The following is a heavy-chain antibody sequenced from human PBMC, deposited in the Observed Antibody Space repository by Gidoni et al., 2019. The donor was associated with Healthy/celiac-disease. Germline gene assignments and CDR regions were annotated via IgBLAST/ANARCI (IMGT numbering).Heavy chain of an antibody. V-gene: IGHV1-8*01. CDR2: MNPNRGNT. CDR1: GYAFTSYD. CDR3: ARQGKRSANWFDP. D-gene: IGHD2-15*01. J-gene: IGHJ5*02. Sequence: QVQLVQSGAEVEQPGASVKDSCKASGYAFTSYDIKWVRQATGQGREWMRGMNPNRGNTGYAQKFPGRVHMTRNTSISTASMAASSLRSEDTAVDSCARQGKRSANWFDPWGQGTLVTVSS.